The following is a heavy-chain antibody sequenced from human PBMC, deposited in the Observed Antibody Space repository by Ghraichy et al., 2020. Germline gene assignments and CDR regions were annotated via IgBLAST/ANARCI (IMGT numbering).Heavy chain of an antibody. V-gene: IGHV3-23*01. CDR1: GFTFSSYA. CDR2: ISGSGGTT. J-gene: IGHJ4*02. Sequence: LSLTCAASGFTFSSYAMSWVRQAPGKGLEWVSGISGSGGTTYYADSMKGRFTISRDNSKNTLYLQMNSLRAEDTALYYCAKGTIYYDTSNYFDYWGQGTLVTVSS. CDR3: AKGTIYYDTSNYFDY. D-gene: IGHD3-22*01.